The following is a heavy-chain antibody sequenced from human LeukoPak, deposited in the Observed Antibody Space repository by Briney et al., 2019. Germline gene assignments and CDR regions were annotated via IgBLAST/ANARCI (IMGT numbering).Heavy chain of an antibody. CDR2: ISAYNGNT. CDR1: GYTFTSYG. CDR3: ARGLGKYSYGPFDY. J-gene: IGHJ4*02. V-gene: IGHV1-18*01. Sequence: ASVKVSCKASGYTFTSYGISWVRQAPGQGLEWMGWISAYNGNTNYAQKLQGRVTMTTDKSTTTAYMELRSLRSNDTAVYYCARGLGKYSYGPFDYWGQGTLVTVSS. D-gene: IGHD5-18*01.